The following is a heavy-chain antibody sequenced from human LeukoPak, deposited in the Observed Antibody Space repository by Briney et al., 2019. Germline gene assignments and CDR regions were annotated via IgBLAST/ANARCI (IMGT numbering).Heavy chain of an antibody. CDR3: TTGGVPTH. J-gene: IGHJ4*02. CDR1: GFSSSIDW. V-gene: IGHV3-15*01. D-gene: IGHD3-16*01. CDR2: IKSATDGGTT. Sequence: GGSLRLSCVASGFSSSIDWISWVRRAPGRGREWVGLIKSATDGGTTAYAAPVKGRFTISRDDSKNTLYLQMNSLKTEDTAVYYCTTGGVPTHWGQGTLVTVSS.